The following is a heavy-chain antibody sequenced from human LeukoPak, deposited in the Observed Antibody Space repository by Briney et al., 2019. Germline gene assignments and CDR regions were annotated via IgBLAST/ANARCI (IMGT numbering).Heavy chain of an antibody. D-gene: IGHD3-22*01. J-gene: IGHJ5*02. CDR1: GFTFDDYA. CDR2: ISWNSGSI. V-gene: IGHV3-9*01. CDR3: AKDLGAGYYYDSSGYYP. Sequence: GGSLRLSCAASGFTFDDYAMHWVRQAPGKGLEWVSGISWNSGSIGYADSVKGRFTISRDNAKNSLYLQMNSLRAEDTAVYYCAKDLGAGYYYDSSGYYPWGQGTLVTVSS.